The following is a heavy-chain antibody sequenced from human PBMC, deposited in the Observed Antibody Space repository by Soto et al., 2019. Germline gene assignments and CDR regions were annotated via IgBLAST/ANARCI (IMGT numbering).Heavy chain of an antibody. Sequence: GGSLRLSCAASGFTFSSYAMSWVRQAPGKGLEWVSAISGSGGSTYYADSVKGRFTISRDNSKNTLYLQMNSLRAEDTAVYYCAKFGGVGATKYYYYYGMDVWGQGTTVTVS. J-gene: IGHJ6*02. V-gene: IGHV3-23*01. CDR2: ISGSGGST. D-gene: IGHD1-26*01. CDR3: AKFGGVGATKYYYYYGMDV. CDR1: GFTFSSYA.